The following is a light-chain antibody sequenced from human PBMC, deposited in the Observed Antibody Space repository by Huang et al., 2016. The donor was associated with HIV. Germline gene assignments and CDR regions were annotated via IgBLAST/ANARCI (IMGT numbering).Light chain of an antibody. J-gene: IGKJ1*01. Sequence: AIRITQSPSSLSASTGDRVTITCRASQDVSSYLAWYQKKPGRDPKLIIYSTSTLQRGVPSRFSGNGSATDFSLTITCLQSDDFATYYCQQYHIYPWTFGQGTKVEI. CDR1: QDVSSY. CDR3: QQYHIYPWT. CDR2: STS. V-gene: IGKV1-8*01.